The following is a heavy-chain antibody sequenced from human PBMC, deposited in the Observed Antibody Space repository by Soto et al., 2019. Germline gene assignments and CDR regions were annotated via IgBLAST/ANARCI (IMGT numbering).Heavy chain of an antibody. CDR3: ARGNIAAALVY. D-gene: IGHD6-13*01. V-gene: IGHV4-34*01. Sequence: SETLSLTCAVYGGSLSGHYWNWIRQPPGKGLEWIGEINHSGVTKYSPSLKSRVTMSVDMSKNQFSLNLRSVTAADTAVYYCARGNIAAALVYWGQGNLVTSPQ. J-gene: IGHJ4*02. CDR2: INHSGVT. CDR1: GGSLSGHY.